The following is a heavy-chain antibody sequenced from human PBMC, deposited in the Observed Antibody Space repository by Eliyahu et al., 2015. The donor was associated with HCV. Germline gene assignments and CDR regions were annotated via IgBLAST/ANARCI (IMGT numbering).Heavy chain of an antibody. CDR3: ARPAVGWSAPIGGYFGLDV. CDR1: GYAFNXHX. Sequence: QVTLVQSGGEVKKPGASVKVSCKASGYAFNXHXLWWVRQAPGQGLEWMGWISPYYAXTNXAXKFQGRVXXTTDTDTSTAYMELRSLRFDDTAIYYCARPAVGWSAPIGGYFGLDVWGQGTTVTVSS. J-gene: IGHJ6*02. D-gene: IGHD2-2*01. CDR2: ISPYYAXT. V-gene: IGHV1-18*01.